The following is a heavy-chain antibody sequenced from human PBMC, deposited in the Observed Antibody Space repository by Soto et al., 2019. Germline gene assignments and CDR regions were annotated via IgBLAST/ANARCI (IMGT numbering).Heavy chain of an antibody. Sequence: EVQLLESGGGLVQPGGSLRPSCAASGFTFRSYARSWVRQAPGKGLEWVSAISGSGGSTYYADSVKGRFTISRDNSKNTLYLQMNSLRAEDTAVYYCAKVGYCSSTSCYRPGAFDIWGQGTMVTVSS. CDR3: AKVGYCSSTSCYRPGAFDI. CDR1: GFTFRSYA. J-gene: IGHJ3*02. D-gene: IGHD2-2*01. CDR2: ISGSGGST. V-gene: IGHV3-23*01.